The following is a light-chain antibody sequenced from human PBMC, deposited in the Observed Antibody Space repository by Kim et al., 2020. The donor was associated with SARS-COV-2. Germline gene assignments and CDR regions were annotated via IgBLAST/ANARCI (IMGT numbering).Light chain of an antibody. J-gene: IGKJ1*01. V-gene: IGKV3-20*01. CDR1: QIVSFAY. CDR3: QHYTQQDDTSPRT. Sequence: RATLCCRASQIVSFAYVAWYQQKPGQAPRLRIYATSSRATGIPARFSGSGSGTVFTLTISRLEPEDFATYYCQHYTQQDDTSPRTFGQGTKVDIK. CDR2: ATS.